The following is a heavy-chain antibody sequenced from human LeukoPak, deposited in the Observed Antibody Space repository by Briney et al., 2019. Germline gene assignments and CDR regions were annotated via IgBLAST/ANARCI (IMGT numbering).Heavy chain of an antibody. CDR3: ATVAVIRGVTYFDY. Sequence: SETLSLTCAVYGESFSGNDWSWIRQPPGKGLEWIGEVNHSRGTNRGTTQYNPSLKSRVTISVDASKNQFSLRLNSVTAADTAVYYCATVAVIRGVTYFDYWGQGTLVTVSS. CDR2: VNHSRGT. V-gene: IGHV4-34*01. CDR1: GESFSGND. J-gene: IGHJ4*02. D-gene: IGHD3-10*01.